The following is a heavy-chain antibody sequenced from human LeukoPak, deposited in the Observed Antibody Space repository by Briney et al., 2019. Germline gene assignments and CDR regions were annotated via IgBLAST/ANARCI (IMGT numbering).Heavy chain of an antibody. V-gene: IGHV4-34*01. Sequence: SETLSLTCAVYGRSFSGYYWSWIRQPPGMGLEWIGETNHSGSTNYNPSLKSRVTISVDTSKNQFSLKLSSVTAADTAVYYCARHSGKKATYYYGSGTFDYWGQGTLVTVFS. CDR1: GRSFSGYY. CDR3: ARHSGKKATYYYGSGTFDY. D-gene: IGHD3-10*01. CDR2: TNHSGST. J-gene: IGHJ4*02.